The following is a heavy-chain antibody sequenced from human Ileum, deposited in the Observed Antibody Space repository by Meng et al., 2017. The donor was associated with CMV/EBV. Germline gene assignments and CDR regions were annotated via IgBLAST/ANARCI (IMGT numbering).Heavy chain of an antibody. CDR1: GDSIGTNSHY. Sequence: QVKLQGSGPGLVKPSETLSLTCTVSGDSIGTNSHYWSWIRQPPGKGLEYIGYIHYGGSTHYNPSLKSRFSISVDRSKNQFSLKVTSVIAADTALYYCARRGDAEEFDYWGQGALVTVSS. J-gene: IGHJ4*02. V-gene: IGHV4-30-4*08. CDR3: ARRGDAEEFDY. D-gene: IGHD3-16*01. CDR2: IHYGGST.